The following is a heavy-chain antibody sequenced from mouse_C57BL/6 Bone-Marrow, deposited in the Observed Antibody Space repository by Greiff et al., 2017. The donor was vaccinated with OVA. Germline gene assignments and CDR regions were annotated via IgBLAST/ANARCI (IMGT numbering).Heavy chain of an antibody. CDR3: TREDYYDYVYYAMDY. CDR1: GFTFSSYA. J-gene: IGHJ4*01. Sequence: EVKLQESGEGLVKPGGSLKLSCAASGFTFSSYAMSWVRQTPEKRLEWVAYISSGGDYIYYADTVKGRFTISRDNARNTLYLQMSSLKSEDTAMYYCTREDYYDYVYYAMDYWGQGTSVTVSS. V-gene: IGHV5-9-1*02. D-gene: IGHD2-4*01. CDR2: ISSGGDYI.